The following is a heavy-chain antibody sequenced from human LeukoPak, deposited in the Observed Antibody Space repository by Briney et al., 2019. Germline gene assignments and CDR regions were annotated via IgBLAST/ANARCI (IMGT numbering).Heavy chain of an antibody. Sequence: ASVKVSCKASGYIFSNFGINWVRQAPGQGLEWMGWISGYNGYTKYAQKLQGRVTMTTDTSTSTAHMELRSLRSDDTAVYYCARVTSDVSWHNWFDPWGQGTLVTVSS. CDR1: GYIFSNFG. CDR2: ISGYNGYT. V-gene: IGHV1-18*01. D-gene: IGHD2-15*01. CDR3: ARVTSDVSWHNWFDP. J-gene: IGHJ5*02.